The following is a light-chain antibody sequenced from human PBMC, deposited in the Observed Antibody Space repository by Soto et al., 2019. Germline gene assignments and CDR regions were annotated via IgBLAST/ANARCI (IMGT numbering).Light chain of an antibody. Sequence: EIVLTQSPGTLSLSPGERATLSCRASQSVSSIFFAWYQQKPGQAPRLLIFGASSRATGIPDRFSGSGSGTEFVLTISRLEPEDFAVYYCQQYGSSPTFGQGTKVEIK. J-gene: IGKJ1*01. V-gene: IGKV3-20*01. CDR1: QSVSSIF. CDR2: GAS. CDR3: QQYGSSPT.